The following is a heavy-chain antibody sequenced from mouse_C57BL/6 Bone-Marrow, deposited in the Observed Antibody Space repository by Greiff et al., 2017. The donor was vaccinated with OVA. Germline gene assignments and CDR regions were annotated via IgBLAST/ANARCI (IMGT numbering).Heavy chain of an antibody. J-gene: IGHJ2*01. CDR2: IYPGDGDT. D-gene: IGHD1-1*01. V-gene: IGHV1-82*01. Sequence: QVQLQQSGPELVKPGASVKISCKASGYAFSSSWMNWVKQRPGKGLEWIGRIYPGDGDTNYNGKFKGKATLTADKSSSTAYMQLSSLTSEDSAVYFCAYYGSSYSYYFDYWGQGTTLTVSS. CDR1: GYAFSSSW. CDR3: AYYGSSYSYYFDY.